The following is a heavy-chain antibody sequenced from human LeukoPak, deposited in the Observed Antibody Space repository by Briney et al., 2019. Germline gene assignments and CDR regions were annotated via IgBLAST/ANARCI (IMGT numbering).Heavy chain of an antibody. CDR3: AKGGLYGSGSYRFDY. CDR2: IHNGGGTT. J-gene: IGHJ4*02. D-gene: IGHD3-10*01. V-gene: IGHV3-23*01. CDR1: GFTFSSYT. Sequence: PGGSLRLSCTASGFTFSSYTMNWVRQAPGKGLEWVSAIHNGGGTTSYADSVKGRFTISRDNSKNTLYLQMNSLRAEDTAVYYCAKGGLYGSGSYRFDYWGQGTLVTVSS.